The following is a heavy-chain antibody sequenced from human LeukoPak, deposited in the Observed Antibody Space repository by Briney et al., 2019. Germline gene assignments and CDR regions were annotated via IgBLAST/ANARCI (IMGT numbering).Heavy chain of an antibody. J-gene: IGHJ4*02. CDR2: FKSDGSST. V-gene: IGHV3-74*01. CDR3: ARDGFLGPVTAYLDY. CDR1: GFTFSSYA. D-gene: IGHD2-21*02. Sequence: GGSLRLSCAVSGFTFSSYAMPWVRQAPGKGLVSVSRFKSDGSSTSYADSEKGRFTISRDNARNTLYLQMNSLRAEDTAVYYCARDGFLGPVTAYLDYWGQGTPVTVAS.